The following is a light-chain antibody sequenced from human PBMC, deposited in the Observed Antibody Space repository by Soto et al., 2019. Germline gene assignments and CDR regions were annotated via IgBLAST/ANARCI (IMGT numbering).Light chain of an antibody. CDR2: DVN. CDR1: SSDVGSYKY. J-gene: IGLJ2*01. Sequence: QSALTQRASVSGSPGQSITISCIGTSSDVGSYKYVSWYQQYPGKAPKLMIYDVNNRPPWVSDRFSGSKSGNTASLTISGLQAEDEADYHCSSYTSSSTVVFGVGTKLTVL. CDR3: SSYTSSSTVV. V-gene: IGLV2-14*01.